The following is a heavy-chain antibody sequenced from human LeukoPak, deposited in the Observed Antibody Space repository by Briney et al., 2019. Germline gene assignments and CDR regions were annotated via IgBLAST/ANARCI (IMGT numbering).Heavy chain of an antibody. D-gene: IGHD5-12*01. J-gene: IGHJ4*02. CDR3: ARDYLTYIVATGKPLDY. CDR2: INPRGGST. Sequence: ASVKVSCTASGYTFTCYYMHWVRQAPGQGLAWMGIINPRGGSTSYAQKFQGRATMTRDTSTSTVYMELSSLRSEDTAVYYCARDYLTYIVATGKPLDYWSQGTLVTVSS. V-gene: IGHV1-46*01. CDR1: GYTFTCYY.